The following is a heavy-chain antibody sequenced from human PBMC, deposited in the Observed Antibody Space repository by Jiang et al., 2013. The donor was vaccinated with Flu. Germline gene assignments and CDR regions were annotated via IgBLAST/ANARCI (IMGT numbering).Heavy chain of an antibody. CDR3: AVLWSTVTTSFDY. J-gene: IGHJ4*02. CDR1: GGSISSGDYY. V-gene: IGHV4-30-4*01. Sequence: PGLVKPSQTLSLTCTVSGGSISSGDYYWSWIRQPPGKGLEWIGYIYYSGSTYYNPSLKSRVTISVDTSKNQFSLKLSSVTAADTAVYYCAVLWSTVTTSFDYWGQGTLVTVSS. D-gene: IGHD4-17*01. CDR2: IYYSGST.